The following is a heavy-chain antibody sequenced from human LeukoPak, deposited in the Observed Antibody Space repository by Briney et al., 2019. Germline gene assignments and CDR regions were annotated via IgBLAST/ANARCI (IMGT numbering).Heavy chain of an antibody. CDR2: IGTAGDT. D-gene: IGHD2-15*01. CDR3: ARKAATSWVFDY. J-gene: IGHJ4*02. CDR1: GFTFSSYD. V-gene: IGHV3-13*01. Sequence: PGGSPRLSCAASGFTFSSYDMHWVRQATGKGLEWVSAIGTAGDTYYPGSVKGRFTISRENAKNSLYLQMNSLRAGDTAVYYCARKAATSWVFDYWGQGTLVTVSS.